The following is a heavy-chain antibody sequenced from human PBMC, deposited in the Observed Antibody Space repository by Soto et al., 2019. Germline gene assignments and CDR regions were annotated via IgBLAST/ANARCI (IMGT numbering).Heavy chain of an antibody. CDR3: TRSYESNLPYYFDF. CDR2: FFSTGST. J-gene: IGHJ4*02. Sequence: SETLSLTCTVSGGSISTYYWSWIRQPAGKGPEWIGRFFSTGSTDYNPSLNSRASMSFDTSKNQFSLNLRSVTAADTAAYYCTRSYESNLPYYFDFWGQ. V-gene: IGHV4-4*07. CDR1: GGSISTYY. D-gene: IGHD3-22*01.